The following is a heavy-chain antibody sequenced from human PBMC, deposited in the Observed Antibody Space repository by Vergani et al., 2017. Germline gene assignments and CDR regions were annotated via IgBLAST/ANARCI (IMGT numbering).Heavy chain of an antibody. CDR2: ISGSGGST. CDR3: TKAGQYDSDNFHDS. Sequence: EVQLVESGGGLVQPGRSLRLSCAASGFTFSSYAMSWVRQAPGKGLEWVSAISGSGGSTYYADSVKGRFTISRDNSQTTVFLQMNSLRADDSAVYYCTKAGQYDSDNFHDSWGQGALVTVAS. CDR1: GFTFSSYA. V-gene: IGHV3-23*04. J-gene: IGHJ1*01. D-gene: IGHD3-22*01.